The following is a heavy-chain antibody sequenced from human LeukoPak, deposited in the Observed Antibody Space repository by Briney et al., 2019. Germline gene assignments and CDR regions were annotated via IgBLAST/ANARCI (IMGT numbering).Heavy chain of an antibody. V-gene: IGHV1-2*02. CDR1: GYTFTGYY. Sequence: ASVKVPCKASGYTFTGYYMHWVRQAPGQGLEWMGWINPSSGGTNYAQKFQGRVTVTRDTSISTAYMDLSRLRSDDTAVYYCARAGVWDYSDSSGYHNAAFDIWGQGTMVTVSS. D-gene: IGHD3-22*01. CDR3: ARAGVWDYSDSSGYHNAAFDI. J-gene: IGHJ3*02. CDR2: INPSSGGT.